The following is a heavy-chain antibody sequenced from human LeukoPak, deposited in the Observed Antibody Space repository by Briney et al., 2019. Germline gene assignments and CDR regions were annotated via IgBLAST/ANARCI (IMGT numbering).Heavy chain of an antibody. CDR2: VHHTGTA. CDR1: SDSISGSNDH. V-gene: IGHV4-39*07. Sequence: SETLSLPCTVSSDSISGSNDHWGWIRQPLGKGVEWLGTVHHTGTAFYTPSIRGRTTVSVDTSKKQSSLKLTSVTAADTAVYYCAREPDAWGQGTLVTVSS. J-gene: IGHJ5*02. CDR3: AREPDA.